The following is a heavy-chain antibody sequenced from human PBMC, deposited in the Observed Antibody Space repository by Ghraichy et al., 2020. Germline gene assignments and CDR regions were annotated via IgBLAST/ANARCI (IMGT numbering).Heavy chain of an antibody. Sequence: GGSLRLSCAASGFIFSDYHMSWIRQAPGKGLEWVSYIKSGGSSIDYADSVKGRFTVARDNSKNSLYLQMRSLRAEDTAVYYCARWSDSSSIHDFWGQGTLVTVSS. CDR1: GFIFSDYH. V-gene: IGHV3-11*01. CDR2: IKSGGSSI. J-gene: IGHJ4*02. CDR3: ARWSDSSSIHDF. D-gene: IGHD6-6*01.